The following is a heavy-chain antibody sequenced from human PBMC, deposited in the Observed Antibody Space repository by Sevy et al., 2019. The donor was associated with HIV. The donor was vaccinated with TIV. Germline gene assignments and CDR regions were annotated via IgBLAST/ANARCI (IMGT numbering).Heavy chain of an antibody. CDR2: ITPYDGDT. D-gene: IGHD1-26*01. Sequence: ASVKVSCKTSGYIFSNYDINWVRQAPGQGLEWMGWITPYDGDTSYAQKFKGRVSMTTHTSTRTAYRELSSLTSDDAGLYYCVRGRAPDSVMYHFEYWGQGTLVTVSS. CDR1: GYIFSNYD. J-gene: IGHJ4*02. CDR3: VRGRAPDSVMYHFEY. V-gene: IGHV1-18*01.